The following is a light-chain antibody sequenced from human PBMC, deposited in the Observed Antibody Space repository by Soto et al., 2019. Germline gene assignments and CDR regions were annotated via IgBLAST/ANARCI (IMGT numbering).Light chain of an antibody. CDR1: SSNI. J-gene: IGLJ2*01. CDR3: GMWDSSLSVVV. Sequence: QSVLTQPPSVSAAPGQKVTISCSGSSSNIVSWYQQLPGTAPKLLIYDNNKRPSGIPDRFSGSKSGTSATLGITGLQPGDEADYYCGMWDSSLSVVVFGGGTKLTVL. V-gene: IGLV1-51*01. CDR2: DNN.